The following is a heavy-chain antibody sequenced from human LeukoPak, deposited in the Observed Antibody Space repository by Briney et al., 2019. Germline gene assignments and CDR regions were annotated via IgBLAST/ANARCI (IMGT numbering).Heavy chain of an antibody. CDR1: GGSFSGYY. V-gene: IGHV4-34*01. CDR2: INHSGST. J-gene: IGHJ4*02. D-gene: IGHD1-26*01. CDR3: ASGSGSYSFDY. Sequence: PSETLSLTCAVYGGSFSGYYWSWIRQPPGKGLEWIGEINHSGSTNYNPSLKSRVTISVDTSKNQLSLKLSSVTAADTAVYYCASGSGSYSFDYWGQGTLVTVSS.